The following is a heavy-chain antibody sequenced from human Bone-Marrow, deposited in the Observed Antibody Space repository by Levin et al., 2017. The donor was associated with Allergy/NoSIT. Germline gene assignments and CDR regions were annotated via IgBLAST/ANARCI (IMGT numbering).Heavy chain of an antibody. CDR1: GVSIGNTGSS. J-gene: IGHJ4*02. CDR2: IYHSGGT. Sequence: SQTLSLTCTVSGVSIGNTGSSWAWIRQPPGKGLEWIGYIYHSGGTYYSPSLRSRVTISMDRSENRFSLRLTSVTAADTAIYYCARENRGYFDNSGYYYFDSWGQGAQVVVSS. D-gene: IGHD3-9*01. CDR3: ARENRGYFDNSGYYYFDS. V-gene: IGHV4-30-2*01.